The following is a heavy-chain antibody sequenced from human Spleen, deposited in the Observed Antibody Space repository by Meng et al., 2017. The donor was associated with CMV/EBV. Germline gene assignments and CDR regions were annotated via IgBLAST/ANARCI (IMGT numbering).Heavy chain of an antibody. CDR2: MSFGGNTK. D-gene: IGHD3-16*01. V-gene: IGHV3-30*04. Sequence: GESLKISCAASGFTFNTYVMHWVRQAPGKGLEWVASMSFGGNTKYYADSVKGRFTISRDNSKNTLYLQMNSLRAEDTAVYYCAREVDRWGTSWYYFDHWGQGMLVTVSS. J-gene: IGHJ4*02. CDR3: AREVDRWGTSWYYFDH. CDR1: GFTFNTYV.